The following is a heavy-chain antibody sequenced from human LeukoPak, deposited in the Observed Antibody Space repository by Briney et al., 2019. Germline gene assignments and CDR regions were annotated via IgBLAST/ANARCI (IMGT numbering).Heavy chain of an antibody. D-gene: IGHD2-15*01. CDR3: ARDLPKYCSGGSCYRHDY. Sequence: ASVKVSCKASGYTFTGYYMHWVRRAPGQGLEWMGWINPNSGGTNYAQKFQGRVTMTRDTSISTAYMELSRLRSDDTAVYYCARDLPKYCSGGSCYRHDYWGQGTLVTVSS. V-gene: IGHV1-2*02. CDR2: INPNSGGT. CDR1: GYTFTGYY. J-gene: IGHJ4*02.